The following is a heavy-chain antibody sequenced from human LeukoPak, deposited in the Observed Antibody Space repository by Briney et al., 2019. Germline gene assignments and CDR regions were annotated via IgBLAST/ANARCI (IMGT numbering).Heavy chain of an antibody. CDR2: INNDGSST. V-gene: IGHV3-74*01. Sequence: PGGSLRLSCAASGFTFSSYWMHWVRQAPGKGLVWVSRINNDGSSTIYADSVKGRFTISRDKAKNTLYLQMNSLRAEDTAVYYCARRVDYYDSSGSYYYYYMDVWGKGTTVTVSS. J-gene: IGHJ6*03. CDR3: ARRVDYYDSSGSYYYYYMDV. CDR1: GFTFSSYW. D-gene: IGHD3-22*01.